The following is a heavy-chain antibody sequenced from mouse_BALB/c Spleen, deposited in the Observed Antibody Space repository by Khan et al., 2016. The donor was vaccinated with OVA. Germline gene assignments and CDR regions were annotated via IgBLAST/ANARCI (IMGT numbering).Heavy chain of an antibody. D-gene: IGHD4-1*01. J-gene: IGHJ3*01. CDR1: GFNIKDTY. CDR2: IDPANGNT. Sequence: VQLKQSGAELVKPGASVKLSCTASGFNIKDTYMHWVKQRPEQGLEWIGRIDPANGNTKYDPKFQGKATLTVDTSSNTAYLQLSSLTSEDTAVYYCARDYWDVFAYWGQGTLVTVSA. CDR3: ARDYWDVFAY. V-gene: IGHV14-3*02.